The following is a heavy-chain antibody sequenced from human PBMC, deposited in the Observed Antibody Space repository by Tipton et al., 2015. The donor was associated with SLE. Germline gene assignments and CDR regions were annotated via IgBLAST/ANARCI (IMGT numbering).Heavy chain of an antibody. D-gene: IGHD1-26*01. CDR1: GGSVSSGSYY. CDR2: IYYSGST. CDR3: ARDKSGSHRTLFDY. Sequence: TLSLTCTVSGGSVSSGSYYWGWIRQPPGKGLEWIGYIYYSGSTNYNPSLKSRVTISVDTSKNQFSLKLSSVTAADTAVYYCARDKSGSHRTLFDYWGQGTLVSVSS. V-gene: IGHV4-61*01. J-gene: IGHJ4*02.